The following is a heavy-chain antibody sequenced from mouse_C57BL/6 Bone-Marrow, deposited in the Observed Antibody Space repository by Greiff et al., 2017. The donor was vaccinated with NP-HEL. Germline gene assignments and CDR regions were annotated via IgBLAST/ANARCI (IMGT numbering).Heavy chain of an antibody. D-gene: IGHD2-3*01. CDR3: ERFDGYLWYFDV. CDR1: GYTFTSYW. V-gene: IGHV1-55*01. CDR2: IYPGSGST. Sequence: VKLQQPGAELVKPGASVKMSCKASGYTFTSYWITWVKQRPGQGLEWIGDIYPGSGSTNYNEKFKSKATLTVDTSSSTAYMQLSSLTSEDSAVYYCERFDGYLWYFDVWGTGTTVTVSA. J-gene: IGHJ1*03.